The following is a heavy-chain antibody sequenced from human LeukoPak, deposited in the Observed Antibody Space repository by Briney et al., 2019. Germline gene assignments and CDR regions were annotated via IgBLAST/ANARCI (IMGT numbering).Heavy chain of an antibody. CDR3: ARDLRGYPY. J-gene: IGHJ1*01. V-gene: IGHV3-21*01. D-gene: IGHD3-22*01. CDR1: GFTFSSYE. Sequence: GESLRLSCAASGFTFSSYEMHWVRQAPGKGLEWVSFVSSTSRFISYADSVKGRFTISRDNAKNSLYLQMTSLRAEDTAVYYCARDLRGYPYWGQGTLVTVSS. CDR2: VSSTSRFI.